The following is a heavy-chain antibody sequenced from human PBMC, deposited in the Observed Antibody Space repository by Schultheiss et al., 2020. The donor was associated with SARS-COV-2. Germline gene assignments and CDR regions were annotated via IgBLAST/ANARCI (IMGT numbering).Heavy chain of an antibody. Sequence: GGSLRLSCAASGFTFSDYYMSWIRQAPGKGLEWISYISSSGSTIYYADSVEGRFTISRDNARNSLYLQMNSLRSDDTAVYYCAKGYKFASNWGKGTLVTVSS. J-gene: IGHJ4*02. CDR3: AKGYKFASN. D-gene: IGHD5-18*01. CDR2: ISSSGSTI. CDR1: GFTFSDYY. V-gene: IGHV3-11*01.